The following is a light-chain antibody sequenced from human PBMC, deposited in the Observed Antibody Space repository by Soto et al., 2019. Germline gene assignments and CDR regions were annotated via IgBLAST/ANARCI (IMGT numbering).Light chain of an antibody. CDR2: GNS. J-gene: IGLJ3*02. V-gene: IGLV1-40*01. CDR1: SSNIGAGYD. CDR3: QSSDSSLSGWV. Sequence: QSVLTQPPSVSGAPGQRVTISCTGSSSNIGAGYDVHWYQQLPGTAPKLLIYGNSNRPSGVPDRFSGSKSGTSASLAITGLRADDESDYYCQSSDSSLSGWVFGGGTELTVL.